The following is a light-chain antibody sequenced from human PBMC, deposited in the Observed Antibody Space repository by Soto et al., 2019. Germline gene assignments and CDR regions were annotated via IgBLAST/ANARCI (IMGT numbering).Light chain of an antibody. Sequence: QSALTQPASVSGSPGQSITISCTGTSSDLAIYNYVSWYQQQPGKAPKLMIYEVNKRPSEVSNRFSGSKSGNTASLTISGLQPEDEADYYCNSYTNKYTFVLGSGTKVTVL. CDR2: EVN. J-gene: IGLJ1*01. CDR1: SSDLAIYNY. V-gene: IGLV2-14*01. CDR3: NSYTNKYTFV.